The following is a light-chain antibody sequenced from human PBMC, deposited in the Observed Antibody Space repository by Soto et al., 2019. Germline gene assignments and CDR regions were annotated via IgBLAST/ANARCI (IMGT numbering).Light chain of an antibody. Sequence: DIPMTQSPSSLSASVGDRVTITCQARQDINNYLNWYQQKPGKAPKLLIYDTSKLETGVPIRFSGSGSGTDFTFAISSLQPEDIATYYCQQYDNIPTTFGGGTKREI. CDR2: DTS. CDR3: QQYDNIPTT. V-gene: IGKV1-33*01. CDR1: QDINNY. J-gene: IGKJ4*01.